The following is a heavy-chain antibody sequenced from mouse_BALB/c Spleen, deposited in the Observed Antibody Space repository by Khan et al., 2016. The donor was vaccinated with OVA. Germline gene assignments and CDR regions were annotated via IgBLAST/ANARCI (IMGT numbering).Heavy chain of an antibody. D-gene: IGHD1-1*01. V-gene: IGHV1-9*01. CDR2: ILPGSSNS. Sequence: QVQLKQSGAELVKPGASVKISCKATGYTFSGYWLEWVKQRPGHGLEWIGKILPGSSNSRYNEKFKGKATFTADISSKTTYMQLSSLTSEDSAVYYCARGDYGSRDYFDYWGQGTTLTVSS. CDR1: GYTFSGYW. CDR3: ARGDYGSRDYFDY. J-gene: IGHJ2*01.